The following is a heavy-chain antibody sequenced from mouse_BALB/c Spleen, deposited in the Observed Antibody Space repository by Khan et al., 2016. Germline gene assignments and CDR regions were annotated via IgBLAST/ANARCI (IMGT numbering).Heavy chain of an antibody. D-gene: IGHD4-1*01. CDR1: GYAFTNYN. CDR3: SRSLGRHCFFDV. Sequence: EVQLQESGPELVKPGASLKISCKASGYAFTNYNMHWVKQSHGKSLEWIAYIYPYNGDTGYNQKFKTRATLTVDTSSSTAYMEIRSLTSEDSVAYYCSRSLGRHCFFDVWGAGTTVTVSS. V-gene: IGHV1S29*02. J-gene: IGHJ1*01. CDR2: IYPYNGDT.